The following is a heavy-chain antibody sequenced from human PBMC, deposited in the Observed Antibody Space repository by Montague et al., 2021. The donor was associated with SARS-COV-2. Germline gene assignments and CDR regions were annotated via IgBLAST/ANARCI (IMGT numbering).Heavy chain of an antibody. V-gene: IGHV4-39*02. CDR1: GGSNSSNNYY. CDR3: ARRGRKLLPVATTIGGFDI. CDR2: IYDSGST. J-gene: IGHJ3*02. D-gene: IGHD5-12*01. Sequence: SETLSLTCTVSGGSNSSNNYYWDWILQPPGKGLEWIGSIYDSGSTYYNPSLKSRVTISVDTSKNHFSLKLNSVTAADTAVYYCARRGRKLLPVATTIGGFDIWGQGTMVTVSS.